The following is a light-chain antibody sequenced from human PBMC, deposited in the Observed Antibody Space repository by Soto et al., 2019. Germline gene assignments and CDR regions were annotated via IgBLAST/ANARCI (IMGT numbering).Light chain of an antibody. Sequence: QSVLTQPASVSGSPGQSITISCTGTSSDVGGYNYVSWYQQHPGKAPKLMIYEVSYRPSGVSNRFSASKSGNTASLTISGLQAEDEADYYCSSDTTSSTLVFGGGTKLTVL. CDR2: EVS. V-gene: IGLV2-14*01. CDR3: SSDTTSSTLV. CDR1: SSDVGGYNY. J-gene: IGLJ3*02.